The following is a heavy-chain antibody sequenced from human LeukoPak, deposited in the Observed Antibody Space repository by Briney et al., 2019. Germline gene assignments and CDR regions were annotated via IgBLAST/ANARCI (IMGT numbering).Heavy chain of an antibody. CDR3: ARGTYYYDSSGYVDY. V-gene: IGHV3-30*04. CDR2: ISYDGSNK. D-gene: IGHD3-22*01. J-gene: IGHJ4*02. Sequence: PGRSLRLSCAACGFTFRSYAMHWVRQAPGKGLEWVAVISYDGSNKYYADSVKGRFNISRDNSKNTLYLQMNRLRAEDTAVYYCARGTYYYDSSGYVDYWGQGTLVTVSS. CDR1: GFTFRSYA.